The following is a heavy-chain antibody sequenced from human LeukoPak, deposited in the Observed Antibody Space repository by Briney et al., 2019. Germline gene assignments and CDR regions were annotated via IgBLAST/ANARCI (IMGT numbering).Heavy chain of an antibody. V-gene: IGHV4-59*08. CDR3: ARNAAVATSRSWFDP. Sequence: SETLSLTCTVSDGAISNYYWSWIQQPPGKGLEWIGYIYYSGSTNYNPSLKSRVTMSVDTSKNQFSLKLSSVTAADTAVYYCARNAAVATSRSWFDPWGQGTLVTVSS. CDR1: DGAISNYY. CDR2: IYYSGST. J-gene: IGHJ5*02. D-gene: IGHD6-19*01.